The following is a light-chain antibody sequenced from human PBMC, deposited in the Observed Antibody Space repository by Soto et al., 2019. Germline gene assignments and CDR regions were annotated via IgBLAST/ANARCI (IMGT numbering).Light chain of an antibody. CDR1: SSDVGGYNL. CDR3: CSYAGSSTFYG. Sequence: QSALTQPASVSGSPGQSITISCTGTSSDVGGYNLVSWYQQHPGKATKLMIYEVSKWPSGVSNRFSGSKSGNTASLTISGLQAEDEADYYCCSYAGSSTFYGFGTGTKVTVL. CDR2: EVS. J-gene: IGLJ1*01. V-gene: IGLV2-23*02.